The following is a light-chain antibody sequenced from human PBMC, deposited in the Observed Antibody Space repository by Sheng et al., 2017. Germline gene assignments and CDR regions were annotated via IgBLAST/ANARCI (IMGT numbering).Light chain of an antibody. CDR1: SSDVGSYNL. V-gene: IGLV2-23*02. CDR2: EVN. CDR3: CSYAGSFTLL. Sequence: QSALTQPASVSGSPGQSITISCTGTSSDVGSYNLVSWYQQYPGKVPKLMIYEVNKRPSGVSNRFSGSKSANTASLTIFGLQAEDEADYYCCSYAGSFTLLFGGGTKLTVL. J-gene: IGLJ2*01.